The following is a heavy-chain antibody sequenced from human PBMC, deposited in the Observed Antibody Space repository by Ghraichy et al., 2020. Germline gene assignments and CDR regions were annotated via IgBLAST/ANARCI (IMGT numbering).Heavy chain of an antibody. V-gene: IGHV4-61*01. J-gene: IGHJ4*02. CDR3: ARVLITHPLGYCSSTSCRGSLRRFDY. CDR1: GGSVSSGSYY. Sequence: SETLSLTCTVSGGSVSSGSYYWSWIRQPPGKGLEWIGYIYYSGSTNYNPSLKSRVTISVDTSKNQFSLKLSSVTAADTAVYYCARVLITHPLGYCSSTSCRGSLRRFDYWGQGTLVTVSS. CDR2: IYYSGST. D-gene: IGHD2-2*01.